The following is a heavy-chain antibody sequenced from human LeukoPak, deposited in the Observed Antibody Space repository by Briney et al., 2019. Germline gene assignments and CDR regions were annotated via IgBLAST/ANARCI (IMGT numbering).Heavy chain of an antibody. CDR2: INSDGSWT. V-gene: IGHV3-74*01. D-gene: IGHD2/OR15-2a*01. CDR1: GNYW. Sequence: GGSLRLSCAASGNYWMHWVRQVPGKGLVWVSHINSDGSWTSYADSVKGRFTISKDNAKNTVHLQMNSLRAEDTAVYYCVSFYETYWGRGTLVTV. CDR3: VSFYETY. J-gene: IGHJ4*02.